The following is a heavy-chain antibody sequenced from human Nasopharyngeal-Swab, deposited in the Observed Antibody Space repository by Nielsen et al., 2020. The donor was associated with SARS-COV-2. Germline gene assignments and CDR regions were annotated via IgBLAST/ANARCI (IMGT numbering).Heavy chain of an antibody. Sequence: SETLSLTCAVSGGSISSSNWWRWVRQPPGKGLECIGEIYHSGSTNYNPSLKSRVTISVDKSKNQFSLKLSSVTAADTAVYYCARERRIAAAATRYFDLWGRGTLVTVSS. CDR2: IYHSGST. CDR3: ARERRIAAAATRYFDL. V-gene: IGHV4-4*02. CDR1: GGSISSSNW. J-gene: IGHJ2*01. D-gene: IGHD6-13*01.